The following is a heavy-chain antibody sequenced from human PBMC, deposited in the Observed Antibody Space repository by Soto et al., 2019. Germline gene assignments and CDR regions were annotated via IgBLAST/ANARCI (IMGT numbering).Heavy chain of an antibody. CDR2: ISGSGDNT. D-gene: IGHD2-8*02. J-gene: IGHJ4*02. V-gene: IGHV3-23*01. Sequence: GGSLRLSCAASGFTFSSYAMSWVRQAPGKGLEWVSAISGSGDNTYYADSVKGRFTISRDNSKNTLFLQMNSLRAEDTAVYYCAKLPLVLVLGFDYWGQGTLVTVSS. CDR3: AKLPLVLVLGFDY. CDR1: GFTFSSYA.